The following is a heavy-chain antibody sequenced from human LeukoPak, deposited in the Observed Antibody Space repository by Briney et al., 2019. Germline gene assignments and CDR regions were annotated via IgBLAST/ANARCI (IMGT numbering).Heavy chain of an antibody. CDR1: GGPFSNYA. CDR3: AITGSHRWFDP. CDR2: IIPIFGTA. J-gene: IGHJ5*02. D-gene: IGHD1-14*01. Sequence: SVKVSCKASGGPFSNYAISWVRQAPGQGLEWMGGIIPIFGTANYAQKFQGRVTITADESTSTAYRELSSLIFEDTAVYYCAITGSHRWFDPWGQGTLVTVSS. V-gene: IGHV1-69*13.